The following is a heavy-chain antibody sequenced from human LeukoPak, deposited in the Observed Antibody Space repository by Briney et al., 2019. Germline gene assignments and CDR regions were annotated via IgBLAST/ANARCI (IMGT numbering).Heavy chain of an antibody. Sequence: SETLSLTCTVSGGSINSGDYYWSWIRQPPGKGLEWIGYIYYSGSTNYNPSLKSRISISVNTSKNQFSLKLNSVTAADTAVYYCSRDRGPDCGTYGPFDYWGQGTLVTVSS. D-gene: IGHD1-26*01. J-gene: IGHJ4*02. CDR1: GGSINSGDYY. V-gene: IGHV4-30-4*01. CDR2: IYYSGST. CDR3: SRDRGPDCGTYGPFDY.